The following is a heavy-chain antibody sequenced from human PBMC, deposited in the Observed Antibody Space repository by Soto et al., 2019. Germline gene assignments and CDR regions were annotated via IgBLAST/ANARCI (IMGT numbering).Heavy chain of an antibody. V-gene: IGHV1-18*01. Sequence: QVQLVQSGAEVKKPGASVKVSCKASGYTFTSYGISWVRQAPGQGLEWMGWISAYNGNTNYAQKLQGRVTMXTXTXTSTAYRELRSLRSDDTAVYYCARVKASGYHNWFDPWGQGTLVTVSS. D-gene: IGHD3-22*01. CDR2: ISAYNGNT. CDR1: GYTFTSYG. J-gene: IGHJ5*02. CDR3: ARVKASGYHNWFDP.